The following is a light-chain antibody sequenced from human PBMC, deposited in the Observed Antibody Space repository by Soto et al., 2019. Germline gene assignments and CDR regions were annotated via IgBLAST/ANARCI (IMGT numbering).Light chain of an antibody. CDR1: HDINKY. J-gene: IGKJ5*01. CDR2: DAS. CDR3: QRYDSLPPT. Sequence: DIQMTQSPSSLSASVGDRVTITCQASHDINKYLNWYQEKPGKAPELLIYDASNLQTGVPSRFSGSGSGTHFTFTISSLQPEDIATYYCQRYDSLPPTFGQGTRLDIK. V-gene: IGKV1-33*01.